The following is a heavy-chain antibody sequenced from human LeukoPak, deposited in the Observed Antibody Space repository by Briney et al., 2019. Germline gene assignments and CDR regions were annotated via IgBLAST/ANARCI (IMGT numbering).Heavy chain of an antibody. J-gene: IGHJ5*02. CDR2: INHSGTT. CDR1: GGSFRNNF. D-gene: IGHD4-11*01. Sequence: SETLSLTCAVYGGSFRNNFWGWIRQPPGKGLEWIGEINHSGTTNYNPSLKSRVTISVDTSKNQFSLKLSSVTAADTAVYYCARPDYSVPYNWFDPWGQGTLVAVSS. CDR3: ARPDYSVPYNWFDP. V-gene: IGHV4-34*01.